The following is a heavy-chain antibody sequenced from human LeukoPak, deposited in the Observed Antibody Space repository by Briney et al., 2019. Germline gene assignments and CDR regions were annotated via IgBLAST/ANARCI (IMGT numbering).Heavy chain of an antibody. J-gene: IGHJ3*02. V-gene: IGHV3-23*01. CDR3: ARARVGCTNYAFDI. CDR2: ISGSGGST. CDR1: GFTFSSYA. D-gene: IGHD2-8*01. Sequence: GGSLRLSCAASGFTFSSYAMSWVRQAPGKGLEWVSAISGSGGSTYYPDSVEGRFTISRDNSKNTLHLQMNSLRAEDTAVYYCARARVGCTNYAFDIWGQGTMVTVSS.